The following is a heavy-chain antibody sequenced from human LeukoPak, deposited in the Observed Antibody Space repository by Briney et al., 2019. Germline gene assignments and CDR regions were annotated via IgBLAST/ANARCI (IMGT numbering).Heavy chain of an antibody. J-gene: IGHJ4*02. Sequence: WASVKVSCKASGYTFTGYYMHWVRQAPGQGLEWMGWINPNSGGTNYAQKFQGRVTMTRATSISTAYMELSRLRSDDTAVYYCASISHYDSSGYYYPAYWGQGTLVTVSS. V-gene: IGHV1-2*02. CDR2: INPNSGGT. D-gene: IGHD3-22*01. CDR1: GYTFTGYY. CDR3: ASISHYDSSGYYYPAY.